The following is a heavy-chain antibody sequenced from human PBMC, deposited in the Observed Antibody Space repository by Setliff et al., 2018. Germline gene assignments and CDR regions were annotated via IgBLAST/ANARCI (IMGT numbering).Heavy chain of an antibody. D-gene: IGHD5-18*01. J-gene: IGHJ4*02. V-gene: IGHV1-18*01. CDR3: ARAPSVELVTIRTNSWFTY. CDR1: GYTLRNYA. CDR2: ISVYIGDT. Sequence: ASVKVSCKASGYTLRNYAFAWVRQAPGQGLEWVGWISVYIGDTNYAQKFQGRVTLTTDTSTSTAYMELRSLTSDDSAFYYCARAPSVELVTIRTNSWFTYWGQGTLVTVSS.